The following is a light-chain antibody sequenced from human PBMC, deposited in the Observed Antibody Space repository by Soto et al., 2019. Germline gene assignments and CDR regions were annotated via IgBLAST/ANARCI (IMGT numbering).Light chain of an antibody. CDR1: NIGTKS. J-gene: IGLJ1*01. V-gene: IGLV3-21*02. Sequence: SYDLAQSPSVSVAPGQTARITCGGNNIGTKSVHWFQQRPGRAPVLVVLDDSDRPSGIPERFSGSKSGSTATQTITRVEAGDEADYYCQVWDSSLLHHVFGTGTKVTVL. CDR2: DDS. CDR3: QVWDSSLLHHV.